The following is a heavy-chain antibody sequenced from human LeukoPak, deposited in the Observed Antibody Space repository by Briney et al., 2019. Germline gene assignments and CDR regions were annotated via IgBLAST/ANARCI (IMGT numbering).Heavy chain of an antibody. J-gene: IGHJ4*02. V-gene: IGHV3-7*03. D-gene: IGHD3-22*01. Sequence: GGSLRLSCAASGFTFSSYWMSWVRQAPGKGLEWVANIKQDGSEKYYVDSVKGRFTISRDNAKNSLYLQMSSLRPEDTALYYCTKPYDSSGYAQLDYWGQGTLVTVSS. CDR1: GFTFSSYW. CDR3: TKPYDSSGYAQLDY. CDR2: IKQDGSEK.